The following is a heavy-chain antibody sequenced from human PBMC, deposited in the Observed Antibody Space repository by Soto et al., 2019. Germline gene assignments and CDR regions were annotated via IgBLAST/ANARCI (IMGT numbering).Heavy chain of an antibody. J-gene: IGHJ4*02. V-gene: IGHV1-69*01. Sequence: SVKVSCKASGGTFSSYAISWVRQAPGQGLEWMGGIIPIFGTANYAQKFQGRVTITADESTSTAYMELSSLRSEDTAAYYCARGSAVAGNFDDWGQGTLVTVSS. D-gene: IGHD6-19*01. CDR2: IIPIFGTA. CDR1: GGTFSSYA. CDR3: ARGSAVAGNFDD.